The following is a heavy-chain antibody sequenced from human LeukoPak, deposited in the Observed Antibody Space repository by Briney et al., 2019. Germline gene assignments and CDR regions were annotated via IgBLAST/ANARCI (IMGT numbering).Heavy chain of an antibody. Sequence: SVKVSCKASGGTFSSYAISWVRQAPGQGLEWMGGIVPIFGTANYAQKFQGRVTITADESTSTAYMELSSLRSEDTAVYYCASTIRGYSGYAQGDYWGQGTLVTVSS. J-gene: IGHJ4*02. D-gene: IGHD5-12*01. V-gene: IGHV1-69*13. CDR2: IVPIFGTA. CDR3: ASTIRGYSGYAQGDY. CDR1: GGTFSSYA.